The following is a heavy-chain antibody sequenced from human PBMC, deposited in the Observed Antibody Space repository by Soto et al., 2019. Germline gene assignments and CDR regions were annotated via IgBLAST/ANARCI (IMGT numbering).Heavy chain of an antibody. CDR1: GGSFSGYY. V-gene: IGHV4-34*01. CDR2: INHSGST. Sequence: SETLSLTCVVYGGSFSGYYWSWIRQPPGKGLEWIGEINHSGSTNYNPSLKSRVTISVDTSKNQFSLKLSSVTAADTAVYYCARGGPPKLYNYYFDYWGQGTLVTVSS. D-gene: IGHD3-10*01. CDR3: ARGGPPKLYNYYFDY. J-gene: IGHJ4*02.